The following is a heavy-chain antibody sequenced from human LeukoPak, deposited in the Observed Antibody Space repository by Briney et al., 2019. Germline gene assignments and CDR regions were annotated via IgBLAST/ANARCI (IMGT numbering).Heavy chain of an antibody. V-gene: IGHV4-39*07. Sequence: SETLSLTCTVSGGSISSSSYYWGWIRQPSGKGLEWIGEISHSGSTNYNPSLKSRVTISVDTSKNQFSLKLSSVTAADTAVYYCARGLRYSRTFDYWGQGTLVTVSS. CDR1: GGSISSSSYY. CDR2: ISHSGST. D-gene: IGHD6-13*01. CDR3: ARGLRYSRTFDY. J-gene: IGHJ4*02.